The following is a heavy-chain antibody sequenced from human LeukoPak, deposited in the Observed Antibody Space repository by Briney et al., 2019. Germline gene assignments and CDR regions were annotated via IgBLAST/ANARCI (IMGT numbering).Heavy chain of an antibody. J-gene: IGHJ4*02. V-gene: IGHV3-30*18. D-gene: IGHD3-22*01. CDR3: AKGNEYYYDSSGYYRGGEYFDY. Sequence: GGSLRLSCAASGFTFSSYGMHWVRQAPGKGLEWVAVISYDGSNKYYADSVKGRFTISRDNSKSTLYLQMNSLRAEDTAVYYCAKGNEYYYDSSGYYRGGEYFDYWGQGTLVTVSS. CDR1: GFTFSSYG. CDR2: ISYDGSNK.